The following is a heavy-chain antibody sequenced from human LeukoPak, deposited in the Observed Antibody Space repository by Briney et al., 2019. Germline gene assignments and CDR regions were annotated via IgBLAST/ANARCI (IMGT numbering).Heavy chain of an antibody. V-gene: IGHV3-7*01. J-gene: IGHJ4*02. CDR1: GFTFSNDW. Sequence: GGSLRLSCAASGFTFSNDWMCWSGQAPGKGLEWVANINQDESKKYYADSVKGRFTISRDNAKNSLYLQMSSLTAEDTAIYYCARDHAYRADYWGQGTLVTVSS. CDR3: ARDHAYRADY. D-gene: IGHD2-2*01. CDR2: INQDESKK.